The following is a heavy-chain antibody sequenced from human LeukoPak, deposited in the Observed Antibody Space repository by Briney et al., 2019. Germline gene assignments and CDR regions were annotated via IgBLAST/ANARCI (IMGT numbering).Heavy chain of an antibody. J-gene: IGHJ4*02. V-gene: IGHV3-30-3*01. D-gene: IGHD6-13*01. CDR2: ITYDGSIK. Sequence: GGSLRLSCADSGFTFSNYAMHWVRQAPGKGLEWVAVITYDGSIKYYADSVKGRFTISRDNSKTTLYLQMNSLRAEDTSVYYCARDWGIAAAGTFSLFDYWGQGTLVTVSS. CDR3: ARDWGIAAAGTFSLFDY. CDR1: GFTFSNYA.